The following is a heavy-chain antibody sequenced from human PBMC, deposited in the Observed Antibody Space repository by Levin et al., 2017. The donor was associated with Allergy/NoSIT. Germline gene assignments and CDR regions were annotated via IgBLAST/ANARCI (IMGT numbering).Heavy chain of an antibody. CDR3: AMWGDEWLREGAFDY. CDR2: FFSYFLPP. Sequence: SLRLSCAASGFTFSSYGMHWVRQAPGKGLEWFFFFFSYFLPPSSASSFKGRFTISRDNSKNTLYLQMNSLRAEDTAVYYCAMWGDEWLREGAFDYWGQGTLVTVSS. D-gene: IGHD5-12*01. CDR1: GFTFSSYG. V-gene: IGHV3-30*03. J-gene: IGHJ4*02.